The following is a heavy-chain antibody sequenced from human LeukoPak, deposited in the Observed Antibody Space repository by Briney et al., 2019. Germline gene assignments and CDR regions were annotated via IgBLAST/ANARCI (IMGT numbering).Heavy chain of an antibody. CDR2: ISGSGGST. Sequence: GGSLRLSCAASGFTFSSYAMSWVRQAPGKGLEWVSAISGSGGSTYYADSVKGRFTISRDNSKNTLYLQMNSLRAEDTAVYYCARDHGYSSSHYVLDVWGQGTTVTVSS. D-gene: IGHD6-13*01. V-gene: IGHV3-23*01. CDR1: GFTFSSYA. CDR3: ARDHGYSSSHYVLDV. J-gene: IGHJ6*02.